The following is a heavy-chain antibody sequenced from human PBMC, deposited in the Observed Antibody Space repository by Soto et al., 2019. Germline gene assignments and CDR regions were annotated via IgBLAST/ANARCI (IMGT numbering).Heavy chain of an antibody. CDR3: ARGPAPGIGYYYYGMDV. J-gene: IGHJ6*02. V-gene: IGHV1-18*01. CDR1: GYTFTSYG. CDR2: ISAYNGNT. D-gene: IGHD1-26*01. Sequence: ASVKVSCKASGYTFTSYGISWVRQAPGQGLEWMGWISAYNGNTNYAQKLQGRVTMTTDTSTSTAYMELRSLRSDDTAVYYFARGPAPGIGYYYYGMDVWGQGTTVTVSS.